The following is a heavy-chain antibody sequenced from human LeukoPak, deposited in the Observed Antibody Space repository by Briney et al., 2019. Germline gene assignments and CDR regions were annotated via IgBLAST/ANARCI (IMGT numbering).Heavy chain of an antibody. CDR3: ARDHRGSGSRYYYYYMDV. Sequence: GGSLRLSCAASGFTFSSYWMHWVRHAPGKGLVWVSRINSDGSSTSYADSVKGRFTISRDNAKNTLYLQMNSLRAEDTAVYYCARDHRGSGSRYYYYYMDVWGKGTTVTISS. D-gene: IGHD3-10*01. CDR2: INSDGSST. CDR1: GFTFSSYW. J-gene: IGHJ6*03. V-gene: IGHV3-74*01.